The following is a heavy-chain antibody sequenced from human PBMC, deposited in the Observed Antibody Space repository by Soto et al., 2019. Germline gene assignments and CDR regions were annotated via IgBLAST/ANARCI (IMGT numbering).Heavy chain of an antibody. CDR1: GASVSSKSAA. J-gene: IGHJ6*04. D-gene: IGHD2-2*01. CDR3: ATFLSTTSPDV. V-gene: IGHV6-1*01. CDR2: TYYRSKWYN. Sequence: SQTLSLTCAISGASVSSKSAAWNWIRQSSSRGLEWLGRTYYRSKWYNDYAVSVKSRITINPDTSKNQFSLHLNSVTPEDTAVYYCATFLSTTSPDVWGEGTTVTVSS.